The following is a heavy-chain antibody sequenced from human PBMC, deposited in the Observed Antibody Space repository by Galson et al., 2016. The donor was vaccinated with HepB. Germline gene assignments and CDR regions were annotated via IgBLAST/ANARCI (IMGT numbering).Heavy chain of an antibody. CDR2: ISGETGQT. J-gene: IGHJ4*02. D-gene: IGHD3-3*01. V-gene: IGHV3-21*04. Sequence: SVRVSCKASGFTFANYSMSWVRQAPGQGLEWVASISGETGQTSYAHSFKGRFTITTDNPKSSVYLQMSSLRAEDTAVYYCARENPRRSGLDLWGQGTLVTVSS. CDR3: ARENPRRSGLDL. CDR1: GFTFANYS.